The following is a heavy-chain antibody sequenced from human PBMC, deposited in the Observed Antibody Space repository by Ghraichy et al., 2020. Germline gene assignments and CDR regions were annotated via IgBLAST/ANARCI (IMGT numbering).Heavy chain of an antibody. D-gene: IGHD6-6*01. J-gene: IGHJ1*01. CDR3: ARFEYGSSSENFLH. V-gene: IGHV4-39*01. Sequence: SETLSLTCTVSGGSISSSTYYWGWIRQPPGKGLEWIGSIYYSGSTYYNPSLKSRVTISVDTSKNQFSLKLSPVTAADTAVYYCARFEYGSSSENFLHWGQGNQVTVSS. CDR2: IYYSGST. CDR1: GGSISSSTYY.